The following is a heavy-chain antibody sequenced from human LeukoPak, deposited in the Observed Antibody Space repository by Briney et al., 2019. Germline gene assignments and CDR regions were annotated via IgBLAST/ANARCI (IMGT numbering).Heavy chain of an antibody. CDR2: ISSSSKYI. CDR3: VRDLLGSGSTTAYLYH. CDR1: GFTFSIYS. V-gene: IGHV3-21*01. Sequence: AGGSLRLSCAASGFTFSIYSMNWVRRAPGKGLEWVSSISSSSKYIYYADSVKGRFTISRDNAKNSLYLQMNSLRAEDMAVYFCVRDLLGSGSTTAYLYHWGQGTLVTVSS. D-gene: IGHD3-10*01. J-gene: IGHJ1*01.